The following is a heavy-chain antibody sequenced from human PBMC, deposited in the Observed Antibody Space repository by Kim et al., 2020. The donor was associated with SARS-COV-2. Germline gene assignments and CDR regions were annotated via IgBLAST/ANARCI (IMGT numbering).Heavy chain of an antibody. V-gene: IGHV3-21*01. J-gene: IGHJ4*02. CDR2: I. Sequence: IYYADSVKGRVTISRDNAKNSLYLQMNSLRAEDTAVYYCARLSSGYYFDYWGQGTLVTVSS. CDR3: ARLSSGYYFDY. D-gene: IGHD6-19*01.